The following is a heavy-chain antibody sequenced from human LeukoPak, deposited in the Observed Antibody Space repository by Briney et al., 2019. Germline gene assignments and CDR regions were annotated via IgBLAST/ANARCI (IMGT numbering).Heavy chain of an antibody. CDR1: GGAFRSYA. Sequence: SVKVSCQASGGAFRSYAISWVRQAPGQGLEWMGGIIPIFGTANYAQKFQGRVTITADESTSTAYMELSSLRSEDTAVYYCARLMVRGAPPGNYWGQGTLVTVSS. CDR3: ARLMVRGAPPGNY. J-gene: IGHJ4*02. V-gene: IGHV1-69*13. D-gene: IGHD3-10*01. CDR2: IIPIFGTA.